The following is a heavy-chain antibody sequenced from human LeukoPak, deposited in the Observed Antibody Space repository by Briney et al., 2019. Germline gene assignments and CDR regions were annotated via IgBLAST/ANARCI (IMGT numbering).Heavy chain of an antibody. V-gene: IGHV3-20*04. CDR3: ARLGVVAATLGVLHYYYYMDV. J-gene: IGHJ6*03. CDR2: INWNGGST. D-gene: IGHD2-15*01. CDR1: GFTFDDYG. Sequence: GGSLRLSCAASGFTFDDYGMSWVRQAPGKGLEWVSGINWNGGSTGYADSVKGRFTISRDNAKNSLYLQMNSLRAEDTAVYYCARLGVVAATLGVLHYYYYMDVWGKGTTVTISS.